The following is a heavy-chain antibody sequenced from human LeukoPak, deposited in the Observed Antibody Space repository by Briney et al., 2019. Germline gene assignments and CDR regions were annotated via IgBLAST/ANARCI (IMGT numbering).Heavy chain of an antibody. CDR2: ISYDGSNK. D-gene: IGHD3-10*01. Sequence: PGRSLRLSCAASGFTFSSYGMHWVRQAPGKGLEWVAVISYDGSNKYYADSVKGRFTISRDNSKNTLYLQMNSLRAEDTAVYYCAKHGSGDHNWFDPWGQGTLVTVSS. J-gene: IGHJ5*02. V-gene: IGHV3-30*18. CDR1: GFTFSSYG. CDR3: AKHGSGDHNWFDP.